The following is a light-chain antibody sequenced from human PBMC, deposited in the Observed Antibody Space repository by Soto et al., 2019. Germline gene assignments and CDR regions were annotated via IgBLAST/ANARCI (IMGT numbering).Light chain of an antibody. Sequence: DIVMTQSPDSLSVSLGERATINCKSSQTGFHTSYNKDFLAWYQQKAGQPPKLLFYWASTRESGVPDRFSGGGSGTDFSLSISSLQPEDVAVYYCQQYSSSVTFGQGTKLEIK. CDR3: QQYSSSVT. CDR2: WAS. J-gene: IGKJ2*01. V-gene: IGKV4-1*01. CDR1: QTGFHTSYNKDF.